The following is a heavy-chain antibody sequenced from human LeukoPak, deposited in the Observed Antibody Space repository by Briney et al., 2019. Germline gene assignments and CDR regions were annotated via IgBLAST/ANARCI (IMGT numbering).Heavy chain of an antibody. Sequence: WASVKVSCKTSGYTFTSYGISWVRQAPGQGLEWMAWISAYNGNTNYAQKFQGRVTMTTDKSTSTAYMELSSLRSEDTAVYYCALGEDDSSGYRNSELFDYYYYYMDVWGKGTTVTVSS. V-gene: IGHV1-18*01. CDR2: ISAYNGNT. D-gene: IGHD3-22*01. CDR3: ALGEDDSSGYRNSELFDYYYYYMDV. J-gene: IGHJ6*03. CDR1: GYTFTSYG.